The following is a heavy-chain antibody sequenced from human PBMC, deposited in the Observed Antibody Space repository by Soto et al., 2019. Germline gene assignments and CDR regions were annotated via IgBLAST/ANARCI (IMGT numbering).Heavy chain of an antibody. CDR1: KFTFSSYA. V-gene: IGHV3-30-3*01. Sequence: PGGSLRLSCTASKFTFSSYAMHWVRQAPGKGLEWVAVISYDGSNKYYADSVKGRFTISRDNSKNTLYLQMNSLRAEDTAVYYCARDGVNWNYYYYYGMDVWGQGTTVTVSS. CDR2: ISYDGSNK. J-gene: IGHJ6*02. CDR3: ARDGVNWNYYYYYGMDV. D-gene: IGHD1-20*01.